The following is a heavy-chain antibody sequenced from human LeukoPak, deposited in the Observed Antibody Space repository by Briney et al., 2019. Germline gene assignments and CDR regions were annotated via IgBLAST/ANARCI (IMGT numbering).Heavy chain of an antibody. CDR2: INPNSGGT. D-gene: IGHD3-10*01. CDR1: GYTFTGYY. CDR3: ARDYYGSGSYNYFDY. V-gene: IGHV1-2*02. J-gene: IGHJ4*02. Sequence: ASVKVSCKASGYTFTGYYMHWVRQAPGQGLEWMGWINPNSGGTNYAQKFQGRVTMTRDTSISTAYIELSRLRSDDTAVYYCARDYYGSGSYNYFDYWGQGTLVTVSS.